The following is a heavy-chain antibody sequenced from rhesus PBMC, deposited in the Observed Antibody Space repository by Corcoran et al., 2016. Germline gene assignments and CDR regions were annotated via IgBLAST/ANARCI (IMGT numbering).Heavy chain of an antibody. CDR1: GGSISDSYR. CDR3: AREVAAAGPFDY. D-gene: IGHD6S26*01. CDR2: IYGSSTST. J-gene: IGHJ4*01. Sequence: QVQLQESGPGVVKPSETLSLTCAVSGGSISDSYRWSWIRQPPGKGLEWIGYIYGSSTSTNYNPSLKSRVTISKDTSKNQFSLKLGSVTAADTAVYYCAREVAAAGPFDYWGQGVLVTVSS. V-gene: IGHV4S10*01.